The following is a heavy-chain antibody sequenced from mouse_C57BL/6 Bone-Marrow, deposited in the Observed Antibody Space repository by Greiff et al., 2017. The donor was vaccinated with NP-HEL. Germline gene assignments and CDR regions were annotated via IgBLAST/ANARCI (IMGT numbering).Heavy chain of an antibody. D-gene: IGHD2-1*01. CDR1: GYSFTGYF. CDR2: INPYNGDT. Sequence: VQLKESGPELVKPGDSVKISCKASGYSFTGYFMNWVMQSHGKSLEWIGRINPYNGDTFYNQKFKGKATLTVDKSSSTAHMELRSLTSEDSAVYYCAREGGNYLSWFAYWGQGTLVTVSA. J-gene: IGHJ3*01. CDR3: AREGGNYLSWFAY. V-gene: IGHV1-20*01.